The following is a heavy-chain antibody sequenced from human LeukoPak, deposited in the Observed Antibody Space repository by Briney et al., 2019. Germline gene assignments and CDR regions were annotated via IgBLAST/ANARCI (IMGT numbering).Heavy chain of an antibody. CDR1: GGSISSYY. D-gene: IGHD3-10*01. Sequence: SETLSLTCTVSGGSISSYYWSWIRQPPGKGLEGIGYIYYSGSTNYNPSLKSRVTISVDTSKNQFSLKLSSVTAADTAVYYCARERRGASGFAFDIWGQGTMVTVSS. CDR3: ARERRGASGFAFDI. CDR2: IYYSGST. J-gene: IGHJ3*02. V-gene: IGHV4-59*01.